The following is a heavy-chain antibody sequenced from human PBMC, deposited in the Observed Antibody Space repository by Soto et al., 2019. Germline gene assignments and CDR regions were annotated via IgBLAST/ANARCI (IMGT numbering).Heavy chain of an antibody. CDR1: GYTFTSSA. J-gene: IGHJ3*02. V-gene: IGHV1-3*01. CDR3: SRDKVIYSSCWYGAFDS. CDR2: INAGNGNT. D-gene: IGHD6-19*01. Sequence: QVQLVQSGAAVKKPGASVKVSCKASGYTFTSSAMHWVSQAPGQRLEWMGWINAGNGNTKYSQKFQGRVTITRDTSARTAYMELSSLRSEDTAVYYCSRDKVIYSSCWYGAFDSWGQGTMVTVSS.